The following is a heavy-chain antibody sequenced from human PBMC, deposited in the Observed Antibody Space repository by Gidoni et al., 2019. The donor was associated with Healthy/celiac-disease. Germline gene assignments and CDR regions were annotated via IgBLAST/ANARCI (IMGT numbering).Heavy chain of an antibody. J-gene: IGHJ3*02. CDR1: GGTFSSYA. V-gene: IGHV1-69*01. Sequence: QVQLVQSGAEVTKPGSLVKVSCKDFGGTFSSYAISWVRQAPGQGLEWMGGIIPIFGTANYAQKFQGRVTITADESTSTAYMELSSLRSEDTAVYYCAREGFDAFDIWGQGTMVTVSS. CDR2: IIPIFGTA. D-gene: IGHD2-15*01. CDR3: AREGFDAFDI.